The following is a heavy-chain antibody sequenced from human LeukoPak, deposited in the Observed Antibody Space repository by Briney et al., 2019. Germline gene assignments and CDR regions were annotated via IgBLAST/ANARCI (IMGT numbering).Heavy chain of an antibody. V-gene: IGHV4-59*01. CDR1: GVSITDYY. CDR2: MYYSGHS. Sequence: SETLSLTCTVAGVSITDYYWAWIRQPPGKGLEWIGYMYYSGHSGYNPSLKSRVSISVDTSKSQFSLELTSVTAADTAVYYCARWSFKPQLSFFDYWSQGTLVTVSS. D-gene: IGHD1-26*01. J-gene: IGHJ4*02. CDR3: ARWSFKPQLSFFDY.